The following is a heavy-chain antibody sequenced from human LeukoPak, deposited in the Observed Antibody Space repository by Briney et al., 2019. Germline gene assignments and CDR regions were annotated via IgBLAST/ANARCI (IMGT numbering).Heavy chain of an antibody. J-gene: IGHJ6*03. CDR1: GYTFTSYG. V-gene: IGHV1-18*01. CDR3: ARSPVTLWFGELRYYYYYYMDV. Sequence: ASVKVSCKASGYTFTSYGISWVRQAPGQGLEWMGWISAYNGNTNYAQKLQGRVTMTTDTSTSTAYMELRSLRSDDTAVYYCARSPVTLWFGELRYYYYYYMDVWGEGTTVTVSS. CDR2: ISAYNGNT. D-gene: IGHD3-10*01.